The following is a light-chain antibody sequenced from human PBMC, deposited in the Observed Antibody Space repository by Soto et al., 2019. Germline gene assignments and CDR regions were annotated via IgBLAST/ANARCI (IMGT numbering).Light chain of an antibody. Sequence: QSALAQPASVSGSPGQSITISCTGTSNDVGGFDYVSWYQQYPGKAPRLIINEVNHRPLGVSDRFSGSKSGNTASLTISRLLPEDEADYYCGSYTTTTTQVSGGGTKVTVL. J-gene: IGLJ3*02. V-gene: IGLV2-14*01. CDR1: SNDVGGFDY. CDR2: EVN. CDR3: GSYTTTTTQV.